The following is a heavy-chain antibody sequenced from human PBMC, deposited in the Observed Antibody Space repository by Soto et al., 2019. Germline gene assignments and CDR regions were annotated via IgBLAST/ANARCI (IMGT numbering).Heavy chain of an antibody. CDR1: GGSISSGDYY. CDR3: AREYYYDSRGYYWPLDD. CDR2: IYYSGST. Sequence: SETLSLTCTVSGGSISSGDYYWSWIRQPPGKGLEWIGYIYYSGSTYYNPSLKSRLTISVDTSKNQFSLKLTSVTAADTAVYYCAREYYYDSRGYYWPLDDWGQGTLVTVSA. V-gene: IGHV4-30-4*01. J-gene: IGHJ4*02. D-gene: IGHD3-22*01.